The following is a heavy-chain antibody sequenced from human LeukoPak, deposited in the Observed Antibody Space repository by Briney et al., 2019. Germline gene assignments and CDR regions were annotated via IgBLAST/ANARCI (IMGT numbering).Heavy chain of an antibody. Sequence: PGGSLRLSCAASGFTFSSYAMSWVRQAPGKGLEWVSAIGGSGGSTYYADSVKGRFTISRDNSKNTLYLQMNSLRAEDTAVYNCAKGGYYDSSGYYSDWGQGTLVTVSS. CDR2: IGGSGGST. CDR1: GFTFSSYA. CDR3: AKGGYYDSSGYYSD. D-gene: IGHD3-22*01. V-gene: IGHV3-23*01. J-gene: IGHJ4*02.